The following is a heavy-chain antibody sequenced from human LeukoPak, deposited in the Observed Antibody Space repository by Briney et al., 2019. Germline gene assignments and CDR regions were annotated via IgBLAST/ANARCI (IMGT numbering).Heavy chain of an antibody. CDR1: GFTFSSYS. CDR2: ISSSSSYI. Sequence: PGGSLRLSCAASGFTFSSYSMNWVRQAPGKGLEWVSSISSSSSYIYYADSVKGRFTISRDNAKNSLHLQMNSLRAEDTAVYYCARGSSGWYGRDFDYWGQGTLVTVSS. D-gene: IGHD6-19*01. V-gene: IGHV3-21*01. CDR3: ARGSSGWYGRDFDY. J-gene: IGHJ4*02.